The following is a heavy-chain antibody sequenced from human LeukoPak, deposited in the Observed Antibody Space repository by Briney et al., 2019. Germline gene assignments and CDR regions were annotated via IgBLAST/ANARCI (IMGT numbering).Heavy chain of an antibody. CDR3: ARDGWIQLWLRNYYYMDV. J-gene: IGHJ6*03. CDR2: INPNSGGT. D-gene: IGHD5-18*01. Sequence: ASVKVSCKASGYTFTGYYMYWVRQAPGQGLEWMGRINPNSGGTNYAQKFQGRVTMTRDTSISTAYMELSRLRSDDTAVYYCARDGWIQLWLRNYYYMDVWGKGTTVTVSS. CDR1: GYTFTGYY. V-gene: IGHV1-2*06.